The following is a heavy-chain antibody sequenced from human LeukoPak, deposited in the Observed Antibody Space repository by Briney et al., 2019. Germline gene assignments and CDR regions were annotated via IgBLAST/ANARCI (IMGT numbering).Heavy chain of an antibody. Sequence: PSETLSLTCTVSGGSISSYYWSWIRQPPGKGLVWIGYIYYSGSTNYNPSLKSRVTISVDTSKNQFSLKLSSVTAADTAVYYCARRETLKVAAAGTTYYYYYMDVWGKGTTVTVSS. CDR2: IYYSGST. CDR3: ARRETLKVAAAGTTYYYYYMDV. V-gene: IGHV4-59*01. D-gene: IGHD6-13*01. CDR1: GGSISSYY. J-gene: IGHJ6*03.